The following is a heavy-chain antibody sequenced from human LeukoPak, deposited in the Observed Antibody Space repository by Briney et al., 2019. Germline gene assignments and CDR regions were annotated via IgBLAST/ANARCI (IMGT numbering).Heavy chain of an antibody. CDR2: TTPGSGDT. D-gene: IGHD3-10*01. V-gene: IGHV3-23*01. Sequence: PGGSLRLSCAASGFTFITYAMSWVRQAPGKGLEWVSGTTPGSGDTYYADSVKGRFTISRDNSKNTLYLQMNSLRAEDTAVYYCDRDNGRGDSGSQFSIFDYWGQGALVTVSS. CDR3: DRDNGRGDSGSQFSIFDY. J-gene: IGHJ4*02. CDR1: GFTFITYA.